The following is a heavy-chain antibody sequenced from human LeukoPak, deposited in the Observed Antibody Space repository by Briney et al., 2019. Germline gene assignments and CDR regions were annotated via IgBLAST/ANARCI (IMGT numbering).Heavy chain of an antibody. D-gene: IGHD6-13*01. J-gene: IGHJ4*02. V-gene: IGHV3-7*03. Sequence: GGSLRLSCAASGFTFSSYWMSWVRQAPGKGLKWVANIKQDGSEKYYVDSVKGRFTISRDNAKNSLYLQMNSLRAEDTAVYYCASMTSSLIAFCFDYWGQGTLVTVSS. CDR3: ASMTSSLIAFCFDY. CDR2: IKQDGSEK. CDR1: GFTFSSYW.